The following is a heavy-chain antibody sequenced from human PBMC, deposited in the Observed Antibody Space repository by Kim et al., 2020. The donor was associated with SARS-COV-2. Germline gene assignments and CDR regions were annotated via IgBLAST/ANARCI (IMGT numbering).Heavy chain of an antibody. CDR1: GFTFASYW. J-gene: IGHJ4*02. D-gene: IGHD3-10*01. CDR3: ARGSFRWFGTTGDY. Sequence: GGSLRLSCTASGFTFASYWMSWVRQAPGKGLEWVANMNPERSESYYVASVKGRFTTSRDNAKSSLYLQMDSLRADDTAVYYCARGSFRWFGTTGDYWGQGTLVTVSS. V-gene: IGHV3-7*01. CDR2: MNPERSES.